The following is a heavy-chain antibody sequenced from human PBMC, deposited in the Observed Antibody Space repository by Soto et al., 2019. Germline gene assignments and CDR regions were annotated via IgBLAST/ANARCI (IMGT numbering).Heavy chain of an antibody. CDR3: ARQIYDSDTGPNFQYYFDS. V-gene: IGHV5-10-1*01. D-gene: IGHD3-22*01. Sequence: GESLKISCKGSGYSFAGYWITWVRQKPGKCLEWMGRIDPSDSQTHYSPSFRGHVTISVTKSITTVFLQWSSLRASDTAMYYCARQIYDSDTGPNFQYYFDSWGQGTGHRLL. J-gene: IGHJ4*02. CDR1: GYSFAGYW. CDR2: IDPSDSQT.